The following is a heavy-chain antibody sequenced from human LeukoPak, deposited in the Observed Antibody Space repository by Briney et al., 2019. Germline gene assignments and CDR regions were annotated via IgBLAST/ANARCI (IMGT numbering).Heavy chain of an antibody. J-gene: IGHJ4*02. Sequence: ASVKVSCKASGYTFTGYHMHWVRQAPGQGLEWMGRINPNSGDTNYAQKFQGRVTMTRDTSISTAYMELSRLRSDDTAVFYFARDYCSSTSCLVDYWGQGTLVTVSS. V-gene: IGHV1-2*06. CDR2: INPNSGDT. CDR3: ARDYCSSTSCLVDY. D-gene: IGHD2-2*01. CDR1: GYTFTGYH.